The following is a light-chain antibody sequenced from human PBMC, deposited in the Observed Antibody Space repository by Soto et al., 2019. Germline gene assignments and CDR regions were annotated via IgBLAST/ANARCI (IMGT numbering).Light chain of an antibody. Sequence: EIVLTQSPGTLSLSPGERAPLSCRASQRFSSSFLAWYRQNPGKAPRLLILGASSRATGIPDRFSGSGSGTDFTLTISRLEPEDVAVYYCQQYGSSPLTFGGGTKVEIK. J-gene: IGKJ4*01. CDR1: QRFSSSF. CDR2: GAS. V-gene: IGKV3-20*01. CDR3: QQYGSSPLT.